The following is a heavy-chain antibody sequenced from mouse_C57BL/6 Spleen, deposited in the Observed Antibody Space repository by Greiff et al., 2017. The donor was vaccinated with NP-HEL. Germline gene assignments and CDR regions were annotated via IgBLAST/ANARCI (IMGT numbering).Heavy chain of an antibody. D-gene: IGHD1-1*01. CDR2: IDPSDSYT. CDR3: ARKTTVTPFDY. J-gene: IGHJ2*01. V-gene: IGHV1-69*01. Sequence: VQLQQPGAELVMPGASVKLSCKASGYTFTSYWMHWVKQRPGQGLEWIGEIDPSDSYTNYNQKFKGKSTLTVDKSSSTAYMQLSSLTSEDSAVYYCARKTTVTPFDYWGQGTTLTVSS. CDR1: GYTFTSYW.